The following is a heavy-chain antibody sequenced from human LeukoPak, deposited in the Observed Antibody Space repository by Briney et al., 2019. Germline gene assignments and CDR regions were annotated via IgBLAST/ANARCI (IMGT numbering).Heavy chain of an antibody. CDR2: ISAYNGNT. D-gene: IGHD5-12*01. V-gene: IGHV1-18*01. CDR3: ARVSWQDYYYYYGMDV. J-gene: IGHJ6*02. Sequence: ASVKVSCKASGYTFTSYGISWVRQAPGQGLEWMGWISAYNGNTNYAQKLQGRVTMTTDTSTSTAYMELKSLRSDDTAVYYCARVSWQDYYYYYGMDVWGQGTTVTVSS. CDR1: GYTFTSYG.